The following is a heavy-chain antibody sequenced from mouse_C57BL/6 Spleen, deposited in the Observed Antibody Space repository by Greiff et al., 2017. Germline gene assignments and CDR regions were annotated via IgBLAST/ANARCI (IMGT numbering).Heavy chain of an antibody. CDR1: GFTFSDAW. V-gene: IGHV6-6*01. Sequence: EVKVEESGGCLVQPGGSLKLSCAASGFTFSDAWMDWVRQSPEKGLEWVAEIRNKANNHATYYAETVKGRFTISRDDSKSSVYLQMNSLSAEDTGIYYCTRYDYSRWYFDVWGTGTTVTVSS. D-gene: IGHD2-4*01. CDR3: TRYDYSRWYFDV. CDR2: IRNKANNHAT. J-gene: IGHJ1*03.